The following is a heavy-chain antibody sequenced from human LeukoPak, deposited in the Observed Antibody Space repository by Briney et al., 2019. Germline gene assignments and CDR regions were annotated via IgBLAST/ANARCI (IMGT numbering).Heavy chain of an antibody. V-gene: IGHV3-23*01. D-gene: IGHD6-19*01. J-gene: IGHJ6*03. CDR1: GFSISNFG. Sequence: GGSLTLSCGASGFSISNFGLSWFRRAPPEKLEWVSAVTYSGETTYYTESVKGRFTISRDNSKNPLYLQMNSLRAADTAVYYCAKNLDSGWYMSYYYMDVWGKGTTVTISS. CDR3: AKNLDSGWYMSYYYMDV. CDR2: VTYSGETT.